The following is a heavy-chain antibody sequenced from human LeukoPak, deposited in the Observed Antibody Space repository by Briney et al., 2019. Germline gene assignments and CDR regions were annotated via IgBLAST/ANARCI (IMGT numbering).Heavy chain of an antibody. CDR2: INPNSGGT. D-gene: IGHD5-18*01. CDR1: GYTFTGYF. Sequence: ASVKVSCKASGYTFTGYFMHWVRQAPGQGPEWMGWINPNSGGTNYAQKFQGRVTMTRDTPTSTAYMELSRLRSDDTAVYYCACTPNVDTAMVTLDYWGQGTLVTVSS. CDR3: ACTPNVDTAMVTLDY. J-gene: IGHJ4*02. V-gene: IGHV1-2*02.